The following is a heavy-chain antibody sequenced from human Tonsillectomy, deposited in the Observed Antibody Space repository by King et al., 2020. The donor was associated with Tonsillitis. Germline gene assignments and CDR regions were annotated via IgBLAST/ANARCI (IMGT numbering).Heavy chain of an antibody. CDR1: GFTLSTYW. CDR2: VNQDERKT. V-gene: IGHV3-7*01. J-gene: IGHJ3*02. Sequence: QLVQSGGGLVQPGGSLRLFCTASGFTLSTYWMAWLRQAPGKGLEWVAKVNQDERKTNHADSVRGRFTISRDNAKNSLFLQMNSLRAGDTAGYYCARDSRPESSGEYYDAFDIWGQGTMVTVSS. CDR3: ARDSRPESSGEYYDAFDI. D-gene: IGHD3-10*01.